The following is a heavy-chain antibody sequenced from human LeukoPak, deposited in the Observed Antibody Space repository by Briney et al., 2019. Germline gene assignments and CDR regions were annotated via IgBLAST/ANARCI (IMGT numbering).Heavy chain of an antibody. V-gene: IGHV1-2*02. J-gene: IGHJ6*03. Sequence: ASVKVSCKASGYTFTGYYMHWVRQAPGQGLEWMGWINPNSGGTNYAQKFQGRVTITRNTSISTAYMELSSLRSEDTAVYYCARLVRGVMSHYYYYYMDVWGKGTTVTVSS. CDR3: ARLVRGVMSHYYYYYMDV. D-gene: IGHD3-10*01. CDR1: GYTFTGYY. CDR2: INPNSGGT.